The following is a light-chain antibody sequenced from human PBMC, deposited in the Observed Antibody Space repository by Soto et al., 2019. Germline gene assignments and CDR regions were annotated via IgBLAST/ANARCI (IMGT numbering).Light chain of an antibody. V-gene: IGKV3-11*01. CDR3: QQRSNWPPYT. CDR1: QSLSSY. J-gene: IGKJ2*01. CDR2: DAS. Sequence: EIVLTQSPATLSLSPGERATLSCRASQSLSSYLAWYQQKPGQALRLLIYDASNRATGIPARFSGSGSGTDLTLTISSLEPEDFAVYYCQQRSNWPPYTFGQGTKLEIK.